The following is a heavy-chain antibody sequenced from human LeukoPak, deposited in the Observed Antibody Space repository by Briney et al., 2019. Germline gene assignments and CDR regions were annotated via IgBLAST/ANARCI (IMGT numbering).Heavy chain of an antibody. CDR3: ATHKVVAATGWFDP. CDR2: IYYSGST. Sequence: PSETLPLTCTVSGGSISSGDYYWSWIRQPPGKGLEWIGYIYYSGSTYYNPSLKSRVTISVDTSKSQFSLKLSSVTAADTAVYYCATHKVVAATGWFDPWGQGTLVTVSS. J-gene: IGHJ5*02. V-gene: IGHV4-30-4*01. D-gene: IGHD2-15*01. CDR1: GGSISSGDYY.